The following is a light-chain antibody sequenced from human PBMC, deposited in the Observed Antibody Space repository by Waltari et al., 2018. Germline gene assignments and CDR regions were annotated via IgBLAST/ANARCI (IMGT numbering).Light chain of an antibody. Sequence: QSALTQPASVSGSPGQSITISCTGTSSDVVGYNYVSWYQQHPGKAPKLMIYDVSKRPSGVSHRFSGSKSGNTASLTISGLQAEDEADYYCSSYTSSSTLFGGGTKLTVL. V-gene: IGLV2-14*01. CDR2: DVS. CDR1: SSDVVGYNY. J-gene: IGLJ2*01. CDR3: SSYTSSSTL.